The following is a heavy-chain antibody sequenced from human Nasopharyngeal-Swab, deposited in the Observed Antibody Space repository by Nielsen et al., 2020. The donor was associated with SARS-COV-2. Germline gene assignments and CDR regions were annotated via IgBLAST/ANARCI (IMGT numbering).Heavy chain of an antibody. CDR2: INSDGSST. V-gene: IGHV3-74*01. J-gene: IGHJ3*02. Sequence: GASLKISCAASGFTFSSYWMHWVRQAPGTGLVCVSRINSDGSSTRDADSVKGRFTISRDNAKNTLYLQMNSLRAEDTAVYYCARPGSSGSYDAFDIWGQGTMVTVSS. CDR3: ARPGSSGSYDAFDI. D-gene: IGHD6-19*01. CDR1: GFTFSSYW.